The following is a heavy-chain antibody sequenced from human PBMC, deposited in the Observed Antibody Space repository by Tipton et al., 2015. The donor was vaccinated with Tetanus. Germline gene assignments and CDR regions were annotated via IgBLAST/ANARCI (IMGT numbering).Heavy chain of an antibody. J-gene: IGHJ6*02. V-gene: IGHV3-74*01. D-gene: IGHD6-13*01. CDR3: ARSHSLAAAGRIYYYYGMDV. Sequence: SLRLSCAASGFTFSSYWMHWVRQAPGKGLVWVSRINSDGSSTSYADSVKGRFTISRDNAKNTLYLQMNSLRAEDTAVYYCARSHSLAAAGRIYYYYGMDVWGQGTTVTVSS. CDR2: INSDGSST. CDR1: GFTFSSYW.